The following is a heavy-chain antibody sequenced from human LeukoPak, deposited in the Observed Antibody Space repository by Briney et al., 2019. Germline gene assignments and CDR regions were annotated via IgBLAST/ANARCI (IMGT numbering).Heavy chain of an antibody. V-gene: IGHV3-30*02. CDR3: AXAXPRXWFGELSNFDY. CDR1: GFTFSSYG. CDR2: IRYDGSNK. Sequence: GGSLRLSCAASGFTFSSYGMHWVRQAPGKGLEWVAFIRYDGSNKYYADSVKGRFTISRDNSKNTLYLQMNSLRAEDTAVYYCAXAXPRXWFGELSNFDYWGQGTXVTVSX. J-gene: IGHJ4*02. D-gene: IGHD3-10*01.